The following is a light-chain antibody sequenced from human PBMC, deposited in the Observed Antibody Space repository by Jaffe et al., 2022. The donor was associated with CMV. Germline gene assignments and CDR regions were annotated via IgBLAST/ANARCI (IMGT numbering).Light chain of an antibody. CDR1: SSNIGNNY. CDR2: ENN. CDR3: GTWDRSVRGGGMFV. Sequence: QSVLTQPPSVSAAPGQKVTISCSGGSSNIGNNYVSWYQHFPGAAPKLLIYENNKRPSEIPDRFSGSKSGTSATLGITGLQTGDEADYYCGTWDRSVRGGGMFVFGTGTQVTVL. V-gene: IGLV1-51*02. J-gene: IGLJ1*01.